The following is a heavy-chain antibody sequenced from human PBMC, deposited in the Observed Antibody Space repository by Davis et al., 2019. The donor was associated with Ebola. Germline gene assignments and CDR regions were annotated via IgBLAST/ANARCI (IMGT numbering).Heavy chain of an antibody. CDR1: GFTFSSYA. Sequence: GESLKISCAASGFTFSSYAMSWVRQAPGKGLEWVSAISGSGGRTYYADSVKGRFTISRDNSKNTLYLQMNSLRAEDTAVYYCTREDGGKTDYWGQGTLVTVSS. V-gene: IGHV3-23*01. J-gene: IGHJ4*02. CDR3: TREDGGKTDY. CDR2: ISGSGGRT. D-gene: IGHD4-23*01.